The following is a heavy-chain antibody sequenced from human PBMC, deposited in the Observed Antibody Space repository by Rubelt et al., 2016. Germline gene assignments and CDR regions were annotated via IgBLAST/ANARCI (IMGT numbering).Heavy chain of an antibody. D-gene: IGHD1-1*01. J-gene: IGHJ1*01. CDR2: IFYSGST. V-gene: IGHV4-28*03. Sequence: QVQLQESGPGLVKPSDTLSLTCAVSGYSISSSNWWGWIRQPPGKGLEWIGYIFYSGSTYYNTSLKSRVPISLDTSKNQVAVDRRAGAAADTAGYYCARGSRSRGQGGLECWGQGTLVTVSS. CDR3: ARGSRSRGQGGLEC. CDR1: GYSISSSNW.